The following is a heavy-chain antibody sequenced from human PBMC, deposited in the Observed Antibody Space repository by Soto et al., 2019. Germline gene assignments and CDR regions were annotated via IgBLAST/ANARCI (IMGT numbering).Heavy chain of an antibody. J-gene: IGHJ5*02. V-gene: IGHV3-72*01. CDR1: GFTFSDHQ. CDR2: TRNKANSYTT. CDR3: ARVVGAPNWFDP. Sequence: EVQLLESGGGLVQPGGSLRLSCAASGFTFSDHQMDWVRQAPGKGLEWVGRTRNKANSYTTEYAASVKGRFTISRDDSKNSLYLQMNSLKAEDTAVYYCARVVGAPNWFDPWGQGTLVTVSS. D-gene: IGHD1-26*01.